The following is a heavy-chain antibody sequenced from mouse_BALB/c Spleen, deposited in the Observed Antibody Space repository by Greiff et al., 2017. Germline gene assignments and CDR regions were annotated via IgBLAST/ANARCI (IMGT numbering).Heavy chain of an antibody. D-gene: IGHD1-1*01. Sequence: EVHLVESGGGLVQPGGSRKLSCAASGFTFSSFGMHWVRQAPEKGLEWVAYISSGSSTIYYADPVKGRFTISRDNPKNTLFLQMTSLRSEDTAMYYCARSDYGFHAMDYWGQGTSVTVSS. CDR1: GFTFSSFG. CDR2: ISSGSSTI. CDR3: ARSDYGFHAMDY. J-gene: IGHJ4*01. V-gene: IGHV5-17*02.